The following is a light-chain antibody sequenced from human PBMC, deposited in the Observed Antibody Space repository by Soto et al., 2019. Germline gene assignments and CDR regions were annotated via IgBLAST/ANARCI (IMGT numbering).Light chain of an antibody. Sequence: QAVVTQEPSLTXSPGGTXXLTXXSSTGAVTSDYYPNWFQQKPGQAPRALIYRTSNKHSWTPARFSGSLVGGKAALTLSGVQPEDEADYYCLLYYGGARVFGGGTKVAVL. CDR1: TGAVTSDYY. CDR2: RTS. J-gene: IGLJ3*02. V-gene: IGLV7-43*01. CDR3: LLYYGGARV.